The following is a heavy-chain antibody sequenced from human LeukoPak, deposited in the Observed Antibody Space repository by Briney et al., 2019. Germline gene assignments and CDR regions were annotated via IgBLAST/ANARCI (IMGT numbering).Heavy chain of an antibody. CDR3: AKHYMGSYDNRGLDY. D-gene: IGHD3-10*01. CDR1: GGSFSGYY. Sequence: SETLSLTCAVYGGSFSGYYWSWIRQPPGKGLEWIGEINHSGSTNHNPSLKSRVTISVDTSKNQFSLKLSSVTAADTAVYYCAKHYMGSYDNRGLDYWGQGSLVTVSS. V-gene: IGHV4-34*01. J-gene: IGHJ4*02. CDR2: INHSGST.